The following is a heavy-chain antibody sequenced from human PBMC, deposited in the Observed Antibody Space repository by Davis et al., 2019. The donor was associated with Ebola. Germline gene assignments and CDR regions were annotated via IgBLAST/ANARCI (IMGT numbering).Heavy chain of an antibody. CDR3: ARVAHYDFWSGYWGGMDV. J-gene: IGHJ6*02. Sequence: SETLSLTCTVSGGSISSYYWSWIRQPPGKGLEWIGSIYYSGSTYYNPSLKSRVTISVDTSKNQFSLKLSSVTAADTAVYYCARVAHYDFWSGYWGGMDVWGQGTTVTVSS. CDR1: GGSISSYY. CDR2: IYYSGST. V-gene: IGHV4-39*01. D-gene: IGHD3-3*01.